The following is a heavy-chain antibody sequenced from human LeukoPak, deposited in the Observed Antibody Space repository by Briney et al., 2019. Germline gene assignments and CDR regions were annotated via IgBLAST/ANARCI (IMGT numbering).Heavy chain of an antibody. CDR1: GFTFDDYG. CDR2: INWNGGST. J-gene: IGHJ3*02. Sequence: GGSLRLSCATSGFTFDDYGMSWVRQAPGKGLEWVSGINWNGGSTGYADSVKGRFTISRDNAKNSLYLQMNSLRAEDTALYYCARSLNDVVVITSGAFDIWGQGTMVTVPS. D-gene: IGHD3-22*01. V-gene: IGHV3-20*04. CDR3: ARSLNDVVVITSGAFDI.